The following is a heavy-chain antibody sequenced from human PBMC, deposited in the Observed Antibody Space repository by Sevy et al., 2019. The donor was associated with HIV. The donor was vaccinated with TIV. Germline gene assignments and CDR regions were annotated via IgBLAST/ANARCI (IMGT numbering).Heavy chain of an antibody. V-gene: IGHV3-30-3*01. J-gene: IGHJ4*02. CDR3: ARVSAIVGAIHGEFDY. Sequence: GGSLRLSCAASGFTFSSYAMHWVRQAPGKGLEWVAVISYDGSNKYYADSVKGRFTISRDNSKNTLYLQMNSLRAEDTAVYYCARVSAIVGAIHGEFDYWGQGTLVTVSS. D-gene: IGHD1-26*01. CDR1: GFTFSSYA. CDR2: ISYDGSNK.